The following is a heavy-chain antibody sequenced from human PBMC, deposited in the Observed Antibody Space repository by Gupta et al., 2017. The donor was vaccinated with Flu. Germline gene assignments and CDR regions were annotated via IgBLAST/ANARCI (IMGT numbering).Heavy chain of an antibody. CDR3: AKGNGDFWTAYPDAFEV. CDR2: ISGTISGSATST. V-gene: IGHV3-23*01. Sequence: EVQLLQSGGGLIQPGGSLRLSCAASGFTFTKYAMTWVRQAPGKGLEWVSSISGTISGSATSTFYAESVKGRFTVSRDNSKNTLSLYMKSLRAEDTALYYCAKGNGDFWTAYPDAFEVWGQGTVVSVSS. CDR1: GFTFTKYA. D-gene: IGHD3-3*01. J-gene: IGHJ3*01.